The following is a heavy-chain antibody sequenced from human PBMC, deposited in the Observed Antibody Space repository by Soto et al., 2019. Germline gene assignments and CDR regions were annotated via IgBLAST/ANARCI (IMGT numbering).Heavy chain of an antibody. CDR1: GVSISSGNW. CDR3: ARLVYDTRLNYMYFDF. Sequence: PSETLSLTCAVSGVSISSGNWWTWVRQSPQRGLEYIGEIFHDGTANYYPSFERRVAISVDTSKHQFSLKLTSVTAADTAIYFWARLVYDTRLNYMYFDFWGQGTLVTVSS. J-gene: IGHJ4*02. V-gene: IGHV4-4*02. D-gene: IGHD3-10*01. CDR2: IFHDGTA.